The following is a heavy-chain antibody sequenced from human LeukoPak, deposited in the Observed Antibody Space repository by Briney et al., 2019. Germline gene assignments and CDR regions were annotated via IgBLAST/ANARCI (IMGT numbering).Heavy chain of an antibody. J-gene: IGHJ3*02. CDR3: ARGPYSYDSSGAFDI. V-gene: IGHV4-61*02. Sequence: PSETLSLTCSVSGASISSGSNYWSWIRQPAGKGLEWIGRISSSGSTNYNPSLKSRVTISVDTSKNQSSLKLSSLTAADTAVYFCARGPYSYDSSGAFDIWGQGTMVTVSS. CDR1: GASISSGSNY. D-gene: IGHD3-22*01. CDR2: ISSSGST.